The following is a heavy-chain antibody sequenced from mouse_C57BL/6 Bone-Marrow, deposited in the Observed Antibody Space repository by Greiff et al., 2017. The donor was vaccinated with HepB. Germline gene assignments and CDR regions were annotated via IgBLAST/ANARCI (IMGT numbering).Heavy chain of an antibody. CDR1: GFSFNTYA. CDR2: IRSKSNNYAT. V-gene: IGHV10-1*01. CDR3: VRHRGSSYLYYAMDY. J-gene: IGHJ4*01. D-gene: IGHD1-1*01. Sequence: EVKLVESGGGLVQPKGSLKLSCAASGFSFNTYAMNWVRQAPGKGLEWVARIRSKSNNYATYYADSVKDRFTISRDDSESMLYLQMNNLKTEDTAMYYCVRHRGSSYLYYAMDYWGQGTSVTVSS.